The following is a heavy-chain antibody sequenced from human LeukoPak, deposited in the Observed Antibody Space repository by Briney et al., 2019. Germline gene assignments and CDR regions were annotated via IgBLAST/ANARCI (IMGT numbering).Heavy chain of an antibody. CDR3: ARYGDCSSTSCDDY. J-gene: IGHJ4*02. CDR1: GGTFSSYA. D-gene: IGHD2-2*01. Sequence: SVKVSCKASGGTFSSYAISWVRQAPGQGLEWMGGIIPIFGTANYAQKFQGRVTITADESTSTAYMELSSLRSEDTAVYYCARYGDCSSTSCDDYWGQGILVTVSS. V-gene: IGHV1-69*13. CDR2: IIPIFGTA.